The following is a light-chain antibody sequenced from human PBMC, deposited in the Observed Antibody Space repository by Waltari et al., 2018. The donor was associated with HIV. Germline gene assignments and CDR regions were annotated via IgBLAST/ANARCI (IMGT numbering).Light chain of an antibody. CDR1: SSNIGAGSD. V-gene: IGLV1-40*01. J-gene: IGLJ3*02. CDR3: QSYDTGLSASV. Sequence: QSVLTQPPSVSGAPGQRVTFSCTGSSSNIGAGSDVHWYQQLPGAAPKLLIYANTNRPSGVPDRFSGSKSGTSTSLVITGLQAEDEADYYCQSYDTGLSASVFGGGTKLTVL. CDR2: ANT.